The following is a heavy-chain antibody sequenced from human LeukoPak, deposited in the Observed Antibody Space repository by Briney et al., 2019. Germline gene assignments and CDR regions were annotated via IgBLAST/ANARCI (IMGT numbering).Heavy chain of an antibody. CDR2: ISSSSSYI. J-gene: IGHJ6*03. CDR1: GFTFSSYS. V-gene: IGHV3-21*01. CDR3: ARGWDIVLVVYAYMDV. Sequence: GGSLRLSCAASGFTFSSYSMNWVRQAPGKGLEWVSSISSSSSYIYYADSVKGRFTISRDNAKNSLYLQMNSLRAEDAAVYYCARGWDIVLVVYAYMDVWGKGTTVTVSS. D-gene: IGHD2-8*02.